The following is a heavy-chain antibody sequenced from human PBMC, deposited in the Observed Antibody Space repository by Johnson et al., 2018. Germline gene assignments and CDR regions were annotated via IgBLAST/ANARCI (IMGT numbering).Heavy chain of an antibody. J-gene: IGHJ6*03. D-gene: IGHD2-15*01. V-gene: IGHV3-21*04. CDR2: ISSSSSFI. Sequence: VQLVESGGGLVKPGGSLTVSCAASGFDFSSYSMIWVRQAPGKGLEWVSSISSSSSFIYYADSVKGRFTISRDNAKNSLYLQMNIVRGGDTALYYCAKDKLLWGRYCIGGSCYAPYYMDVWGKGTTVTVSS. CDR1: GFDFSSYS. CDR3: AKDKLLWGRYCIGGSCYAPYYMDV.